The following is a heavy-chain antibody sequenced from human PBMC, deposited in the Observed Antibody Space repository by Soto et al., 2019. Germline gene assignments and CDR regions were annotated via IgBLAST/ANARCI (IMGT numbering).Heavy chain of an antibody. CDR2: IIPIFGTA. V-gene: IGHV1-69*01. Sequence: QVQLVQSGAEVKKPGSSVKVSCKASGGTFSSYAISWVRQAPGQGLEWMGGIIPIFGTANYAQKFQGRVTITADESTSTAYMELSSLRSEDTAVYYCARGDSSEKQWLAKSSFDYWGQGTLVTVSS. D-gene: IGHD6-19*01. CDR1: GGTFSSYA. J-gene: IGHJ4*02. CDR3: ARGDSSEKQWLAKSSFDY.